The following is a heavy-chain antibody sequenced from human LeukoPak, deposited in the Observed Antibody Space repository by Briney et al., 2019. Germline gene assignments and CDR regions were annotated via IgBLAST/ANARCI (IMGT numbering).Heavy chain of an antibody. CDR3: ARESRGGYSYGSYYYYYGMDV. J-gene: IGHJ6*02. CDR1: GYTFTSYD. D-gene: IGHD5-18*01. CDR2: MNPNSGNT. Sequence: ASVKVSCKASGYTFTSYDINWVRQATGQGLEWMGWMNPNSGNTGYAQKFRGRVTMTRNTSISTVYMELSSLRSEDTAVYYCARESRGGYSYGSYYYYYGMDVWGQGTTVTVSS. V-gene: IGHV1-8*01.